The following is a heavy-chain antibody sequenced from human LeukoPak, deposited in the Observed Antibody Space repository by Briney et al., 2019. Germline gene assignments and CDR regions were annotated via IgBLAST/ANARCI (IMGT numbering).Heavy chain of an antibody. Sequence: GGSLRLSCAASGFTVSSNYMSWVCQAPGKGLEWVSVIYSGGSTYYADSVKGRFTISRDNSKNTLYLQMNSLRAEDTAVYYCARDYGRYYYYGMDVWGQGTTVTVSS. V-gene: IGHV3-66*01. CDR1: GFTVSSNY. CDR2: IYSGGST. CDR3: ARDYGRYYYYGMDV. J-gene: IGHJ6*02. D-gene: IGHD1-26*01.